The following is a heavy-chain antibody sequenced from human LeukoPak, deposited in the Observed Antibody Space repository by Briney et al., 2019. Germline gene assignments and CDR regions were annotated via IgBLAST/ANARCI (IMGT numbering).Heavy chain of an antibody. CDR3: ARETSYYYDSSGYGYFDY. Sequence: GGSLRLSCAASGFTVSSNYMSWVRQAPGKGLEWVSVIYSGGSTYYADSVKGRFTISRDNSKNTLYLQMNSLRAEDTAVYYCARETSYYYDSSGYGYFDYWGQGTLVTVSS. D-gene: IGHD3-22*01. CDR1: GFTVSSNY. CDR2: IYSGGST. J-gene: IGHJ4*02. V-gene: IGHV3-53*01.